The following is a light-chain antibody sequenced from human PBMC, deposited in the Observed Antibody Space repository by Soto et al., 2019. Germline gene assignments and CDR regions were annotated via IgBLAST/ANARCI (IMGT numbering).Light chain of an antibody. J-gene: IGLJ3*02. Sequence: QSALTQPASVSGSPGQSITISCAGTSSDVGAYNYVSWYQQHPGRAPKLVIYDVSDRPSGVSDRFSGSKSGNTASLTISGLQTEDEADYYCSSYTTISTLVVFGGGTKLTV. V-gene: IGLV2-14*01. CDR3: SSYTTISTLVV. CDR2: DVS. CDR1: SSDVGAYNY.